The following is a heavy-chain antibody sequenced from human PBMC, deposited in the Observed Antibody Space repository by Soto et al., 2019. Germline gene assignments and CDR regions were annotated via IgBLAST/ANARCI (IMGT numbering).Heavy chain of an antibody. V-gene: IGHV1-18*01. CDR1: GYTFTSYG. D-gene: IGHD5-18*01. J-gene: IGHJ3*02. CDR3: ARHSQGYSYGPRTDAFAI. CDR2: ISAYNGNT. Sequence: SGQVSSKASGYTFTSYGLRWVLQAPGQWVGWMGWISAYNGNTNYAQKLQGRVTMTTDTSTSTDYMGLSNIRSSDTAVDYCARHSQGYSYGPRTDAFAIWRRGTLVTVSS.